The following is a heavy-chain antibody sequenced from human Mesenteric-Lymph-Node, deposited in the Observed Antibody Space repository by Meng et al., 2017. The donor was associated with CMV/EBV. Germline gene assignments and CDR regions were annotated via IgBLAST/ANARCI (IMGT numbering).Heavy chain of an antibody. V-gene: IGHV3-23*03. CDR3: AKDEGKSAYGMDV. CDR2: IYSGGSST. Sequence: GESLKISCAASGFTFSQYWMSWVRQAPGKGLEWVSVIYSGGSSTYYADSVKGRFTISRDNSKNTLYLQMNSLRAEDTAVYYCAKDEGKSAYGMDVWGQGTTVTVSS. CDR1: GFTFSQYW. J-gene: IGHJ6*02.